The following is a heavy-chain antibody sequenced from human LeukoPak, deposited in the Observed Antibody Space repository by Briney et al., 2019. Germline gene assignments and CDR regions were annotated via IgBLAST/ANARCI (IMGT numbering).Heavy chain of an antibody. Sequence: GGSLRLSCAASGFTFSSYAMSWVRQAPGKGLEWVSTISGSGGSTYYADSVKGRFTISRGNSKNTLYLQMNSLRAEDTAVYYCALRGYIYEYYFDYWGQGTLVTVSS. CDR2: ISGSGGST. J-gene: IGHJ4*02. CDR3: ALRGYIYEYYFDY. V-gene: IGHV3-23*01. CDR1: GFTFSSYA. D-gene: IGHD5-18*01.